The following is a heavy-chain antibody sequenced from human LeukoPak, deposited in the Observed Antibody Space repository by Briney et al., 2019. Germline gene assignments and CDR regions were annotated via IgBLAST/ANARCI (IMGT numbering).Heavy chain of an antibody. CDR2: INHSGST. CDR1: GGSISSGGYY. CDR3: ARGSRIVVARY. Sequence: SETLSLTCTVSGGSISSGGYYWSWIRQPPGKGLEWIGEINHSGSTNYNPSLKSRVTISVDTSKNQFSLKLSSVTAADTAVYYCARGSRIVVARYWGQGTLVTVSS. V-gene: IGHV4-39*07. D-gene: IGHD3-22*01. J-gene: IGHJ4*02.